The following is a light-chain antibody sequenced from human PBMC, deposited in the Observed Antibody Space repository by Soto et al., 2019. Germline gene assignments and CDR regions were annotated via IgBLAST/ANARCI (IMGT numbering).Light chain of an antibody. V-gene: IGKV3-11*01. CDR1: QSVSGY. CDR2: DAS. Sequence: EIVLTQSPATLSLSPGERATLSCRASQSVSGYLVWYQQKPGQAPRLLIYDASNRATGIAARFSGSGSGTDFTLAISSLEPEDFAVYYCQQRSTWPYTFGPGTKVDI. CDR3: QQRSTWPYT. J-gene: IGKJ3*01.